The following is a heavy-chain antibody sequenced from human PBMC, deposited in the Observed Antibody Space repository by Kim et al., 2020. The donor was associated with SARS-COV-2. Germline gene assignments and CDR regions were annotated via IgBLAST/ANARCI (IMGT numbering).Heavy chain of an antibody. V-gene: IGHV2-5*01. CDR1: GFSLTPDRLVG. Sequence: SGPTLVNPTQTLTLTCSFSGFSLTPDRLVGVTWVRQPPGKALEWLALIYGNDEKRYTPSLKSRLTIAKDTTENRVVLTLTNVDPVDTGTYYCAHDSPGLYGFDVWGQGTTVTVPS. CDR2: IYGNDEK. J-gene: IGHJ6*02. D-gene: IGHD2-8*01. CDR3: AHDSPGLYGFDV.